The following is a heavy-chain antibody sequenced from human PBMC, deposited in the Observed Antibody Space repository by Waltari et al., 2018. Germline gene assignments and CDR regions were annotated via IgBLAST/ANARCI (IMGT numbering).Heavy chain of an antibody. D-gene: IGHD6-13*01. Sequence: QVQLQESGPGLVKPSQTLSLTCTVSGGSIRAGGYYWSWIRQHPGKGLEWIGYIFYTGNTYYNPSLESRVTMSVDTSKNQFSLRLVSVTAADTAVYYCARDGAAAAGLDYWGQGTPVTVSS. CDR3: ARDGAAAAGLDY. CDR2: IFYTGNT. CDR1: GGSIRAGGYY. J-gene: IGHJ4*02. V-gene: IGHV4-31*03.